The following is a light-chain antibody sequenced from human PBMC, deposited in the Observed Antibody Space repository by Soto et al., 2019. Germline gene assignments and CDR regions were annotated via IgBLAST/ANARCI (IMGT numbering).Light chain of an antibody. J-gene: IGLJ1*01. CDR2: DVS. V-gene: IGLV2-14*03. Sequence: QSVLTQPASVSGSPGQSITISCTGTSTDVGGYNYVSWYQQHPGKAPKLMIYDVSNRPSGVSNRFSGSKSGNTASLTISGLQAEDEADYYRRSYTSSSTSVFGTGPKVTVL. CDR1: STDVGGYNY. CDR3: RSYTSSSTSV.